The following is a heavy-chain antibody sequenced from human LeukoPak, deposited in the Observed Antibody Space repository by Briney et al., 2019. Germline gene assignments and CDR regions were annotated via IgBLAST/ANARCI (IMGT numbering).Heavy chain of an antibody. V-gene: IGHV3-23*01. J-gene: IGHJ4*02. CDR1: GFTFSNYA. CDR3: AKDYKVRSGEPPIDY. D-gene: IGHD7-27*01. Sequence: GGSLRLSCAASGFTFSNYAMSWIRQAPGKGLEWVSGIIESGGGTHYADSVKGRFTISRANSQNTLYLQMISLRAEDTAVYYCAKDYKVRSGEPPIDYWGQGTLVTVSS. CDR2: IIESGGGT.